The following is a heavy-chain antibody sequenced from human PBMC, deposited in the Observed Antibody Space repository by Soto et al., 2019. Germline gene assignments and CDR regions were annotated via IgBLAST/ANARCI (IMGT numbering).Heavy chain of an antibody. CDR1: GGSISSGDYY. Sequence: SETLSLTCTVSGGSISSGDYYWSWIRQPPGKGLEWIGYIYYSGSTYYNPSLKSRVTISVDTSKNQFSLKLSSVTAADTAVYYCARQYYDSSGRKAWYFDLWCRGTPVTVSS. V-gene: IGHV4-30-4*01. D-gene: IGHD3-22*01. J-gene: IGHJ2*01. CDR2: IYYSGST. CDR3: ARQYYDSSGRKAWYFDL.